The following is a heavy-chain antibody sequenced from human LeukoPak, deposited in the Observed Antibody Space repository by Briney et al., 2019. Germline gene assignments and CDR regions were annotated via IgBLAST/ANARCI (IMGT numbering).Heavy chain of an antibody. V-gene: IGHV6-1*01. CDR3: ARGAVRGGTNFDY. J-gene: IGHJ4*02. Sequence: SQTLSLNCAISGDRVSGSPAVWNWIRQSPSRGLEWLGRAYYRSKWYIDYAVSVKGRITITPDTSKDQCSLQLNSVTPEDTAVYYCARGAVRGGTNFDYWGQGTLVTVSS. CDR1: GDRVSGSPAV. CDR2: AYYRSKWYI. D-gene: IGHD3-10*01.